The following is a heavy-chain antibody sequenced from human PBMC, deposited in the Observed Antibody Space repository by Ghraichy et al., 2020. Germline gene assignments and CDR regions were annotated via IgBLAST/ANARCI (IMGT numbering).Heavy chain of an antibody. D-gene: IGHD5-18*01. J-gene: IGHJ4*02. CDR1: GFNLSTYG. V-gene: IGHV3-30*18. CDR3: AKPLREMVNAFDH. Sequence: GGSLRLYCADSGFNLSTYGMHWVRKAPGKGLEWVAVISRDGSNIKYADSVKGRFTISRDNSQNTLYLQMNSLRLEDTALYYCAKPLREMVNAFDHWGQGTLVTVS. CDR2: ISRDGSNI.